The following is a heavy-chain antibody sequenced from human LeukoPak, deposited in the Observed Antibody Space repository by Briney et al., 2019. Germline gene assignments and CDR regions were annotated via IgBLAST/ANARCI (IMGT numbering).Heavy chain of an antibody. D-gene: IGHD3-22*01. CDR3: AKDLGDSSGYYPWYFDY. Sequence: GGSLRLSCAASGLTLSSYAMSWVRQAPGKGLEWVSTISGSGYRTYYADSVKGRFSISRDNSKNTLYLQMNSLRAEDTAVYYCAKDLGDSSGYYPWYFDYWGQGTLVTVSS. V-gene: IGHV3-23*01. CDR1: GLTLSSYA. J-gene: IGHJ4*02. CDR2: ISGSGYRT.